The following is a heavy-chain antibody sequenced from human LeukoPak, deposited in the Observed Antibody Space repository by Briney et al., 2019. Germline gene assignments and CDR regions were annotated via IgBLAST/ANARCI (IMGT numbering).Heavy chain of an antibody. CDR3: AKLPTVSTEYSSSSYFDP. D-gene: IGHD6-6*01. CDR2: ISGSGGST. J-gene: IGHJ5*02. V-gene: IGHV3-23*01. Sequence: GGSLRLSCAASGFTFSSYAMSWVRQAPGKGLEWASAISGSGGSTYYADSVKGRFTISRDNSKNTLYLQMNSLRAEDTAVYYCAKLPTVSTEYSSSSYFDPWGQGTLVTVSS. CDR1: GFTFSSYA.